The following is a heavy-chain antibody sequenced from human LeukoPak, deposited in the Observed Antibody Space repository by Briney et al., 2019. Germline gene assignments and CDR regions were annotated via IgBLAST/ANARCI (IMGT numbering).Heavy chain of an antibody. J-gene: IGHJ6*02. V-gene: IGHV1-18*03. CDR2: ISAYNGNT. D-gene: IGHD3-10*01. CDR1: GYTFTSYG. CDR3: ARDRSGLLWFGELSDGMDV. Sequence: ASVKVSCKASGYTFTSYGISWVRQAPGQGLEWMGWISAYNGNTNYAQKLQGRVTMTTDTSTSTAYMELRSLRSDDMAVYYCARDRSGLLWFGELSDGMDVWGQGTTVTASS.